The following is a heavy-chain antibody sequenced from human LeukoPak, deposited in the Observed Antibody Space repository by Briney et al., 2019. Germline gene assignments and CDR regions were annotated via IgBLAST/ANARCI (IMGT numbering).Heavy chain of an antibody. J-gene: IGHJ4*02. V-gene: IGHV3-23*01. CDR2: ISGSGGST. D-gene: IGHD6-6*01. CDR1: GFTFSSYA. CDR3: ARGGAKRRIGAPFDY. Sequence: SGGSLRLSCAASGFTFSSYAMSWVRQAPGKGLEWVSAISGSGGSTYYADSVKGRFTISRDNSKNTLYLQMNSLRAEDTAVYYCARGGAKRRIGAPFDYWGQGTLVTVSS.